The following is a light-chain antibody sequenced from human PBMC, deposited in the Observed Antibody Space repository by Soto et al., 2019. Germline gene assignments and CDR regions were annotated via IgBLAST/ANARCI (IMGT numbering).Light chain of an antibody. J-gene: IGKJ3*01. CDR1: QSVSSDY. CDR3: QHYDNTPPSVT. CDR2: GAS. V-gene: IGKV3-20*01. Sequence: EIVLTQSPDTLSLSPGERATLSCRASQSVSSDYLVWYQQKPGLPPRLLIYGASRRATGIPDRFSGSGSGTDFILNISRLEPEDFAVYYCQHYDNTPPSVTFGPGTKVDIK.